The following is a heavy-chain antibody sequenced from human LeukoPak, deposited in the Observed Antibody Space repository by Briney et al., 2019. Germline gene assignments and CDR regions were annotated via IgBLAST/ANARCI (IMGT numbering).Heavy chain of an antibody. CDR1: GFTFSSHS. V-gene: IGHV3-21*01. Sequence: GGSLRLSCAASGFTFSSHSMNWVRQAPGKGLEWVSSISSSSSYIYYADSVKGRFTISRDNAKNSLYLQMNSLRAEDTAVYYCARDLDYGGNSGFDYWGQGTLVTVSS. CDR2: ISSSSSYI. J-gene: IGHJ4*02. CDR3: ARDLDYGGNSGFDY. D-gene: IGHD4-23*01.